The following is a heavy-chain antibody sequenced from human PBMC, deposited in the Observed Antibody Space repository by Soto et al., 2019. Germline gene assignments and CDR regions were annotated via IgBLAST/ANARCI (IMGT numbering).Heavy chain of an antibody. D-gene: IGHD3-22*01. J-gene: IGHJ1*01. V-gene: IGHV3-48*02. Sequence: GGSLRLSCAASGFTFSSYSMNWVRQAPGKGLEWVSYISSSSSTIYYADSVKGRFTISRDNAKNSLYLQMNSLRDEDTAVYYCARDPPYYDSSGYYLPEYFQHWGQGTLVTVSS. CDR3: ARDPPYYDSSGYYLPEYFQH. CDR2: ISSSSSTI. CDR1: GFTFSSYS.